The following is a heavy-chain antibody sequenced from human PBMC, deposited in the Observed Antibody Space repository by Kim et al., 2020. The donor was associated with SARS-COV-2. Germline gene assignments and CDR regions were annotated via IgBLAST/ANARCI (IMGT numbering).Heavy chain of an antibody. V-gene: IGHV1-18*04. D-gene: IGHD3-10*01. J-gene: IGHJ6*02. CDR2: ISAYNGNT. CDR1: GYTFTSYG. Sequence: ASVKVSCKASGYTFTSYGISWVRQAPGQGLEWMGWISAYNGNTNYAQKLQGRVTMTTDTSTSTAYMELRSLRSDDTAVYYCARAGAYGSGSYYIRQYYYYGMDVWGQGTTVTVSS. CDR3: ARAGAYGSGSYYIRQYYYYGMDV.